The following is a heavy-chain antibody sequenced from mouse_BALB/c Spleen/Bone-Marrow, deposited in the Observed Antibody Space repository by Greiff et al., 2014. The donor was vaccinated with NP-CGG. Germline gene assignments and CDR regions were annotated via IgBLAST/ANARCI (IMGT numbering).Heavy chain of an antibody. J-gene: IGHJ4*01. D-gene: IGHD2-2*01. V-gene: IGHV1-18*01. CDR2: INPYNGGT. CDR3: ARDGYDRVYAMDY. Sequence: DVQLVESGPELVKPGASMKISCKASGYSFTGYTMNWVKQSHGKNLEWIGLINPYNGGTSYNQKFKGKATLTVDKSSSTVYMELLSLTSEDSAVYYCARDGYDRVYAMDYWGQGTSVTVSS. CDR1: GYSFTGYT.